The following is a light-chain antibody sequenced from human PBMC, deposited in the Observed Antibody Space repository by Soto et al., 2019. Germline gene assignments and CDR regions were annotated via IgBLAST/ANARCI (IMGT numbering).Light chain of an antibody. CDR2: VTS. CDR1: QGLSGW. J-gene: IGKJ5*01. V-gene: IGKV1-12*01. Sequence: DIQMTQSPSSVSASVGDRVTITCRATQGLSGWLAWYQQKPGKAPKLLISVTSRLQSGVPSRFSGSASGTDFTLTIDSLQPEDLATYYCQQGHNWPHTFGQGTRLEIK. CDR3: QQGHNWPHT.